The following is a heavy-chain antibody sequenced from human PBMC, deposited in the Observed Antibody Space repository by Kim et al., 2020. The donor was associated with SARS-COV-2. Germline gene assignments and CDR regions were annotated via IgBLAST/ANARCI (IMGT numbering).Heavy chain of an antibody. CDR1: GGSISSSSYY. D-gene: IGHD3-22*01. CDR2: IYYSGST. V-gene: IGHV4-39*01. CDR3: ARHTPDYYYSSGFSDYFDY. J-gene: IGHJ4*02. Sequence: SETLSLTCTVSGGSISSSSYYWGWIRQPPGKGLEWIGRIYYSGSTYYKPSLKSRVTISVDTSKNQFSLKLSSVTAADTAVYYCARHTPDYYYSSGFSDYFDYWGQRTLVTVSS.